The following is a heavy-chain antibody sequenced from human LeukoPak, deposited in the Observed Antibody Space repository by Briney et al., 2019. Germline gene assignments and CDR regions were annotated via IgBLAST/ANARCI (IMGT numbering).Heavy chain of an antibody. J-gene: IGHJ6*02. CDR2: IIPIFGTA. D-gene: IGHD3-3*01. CDR3: ARDDLRFLEWLFYYGMDV. V-gene: IGHV1-69*01. Sequence: ASVKVSCKASGGTFSSYAISWVRQAPGQGLEWMGGIIPIFGTANYAQKFQGRVTITADESTSTAYMELSGLRSEDTAVYYCARDDLRFLEWLFYYGMDVWGQGTTVTVSS. CDR1: GGTFSSYA.